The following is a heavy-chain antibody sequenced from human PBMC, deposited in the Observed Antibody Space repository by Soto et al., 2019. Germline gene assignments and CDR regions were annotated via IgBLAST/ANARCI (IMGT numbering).Heavy chain of an antibody. Sequence: SETLSLTCTVSGGSISSSSYYWGWIRQPPGKGLEWIGSIYYSGSTYYNPSLKSRVTISVDTSKNQFSLRLSSVTAADTAVYYCANIGYCSGGSCQGYHLPSGYWGQGTLVTVSS. V-gene: IGHV4-39*01. D-gene: IGHD2-15*01. CDR3: ANIGYCSGGSCQGYHLPSGY. CDR1: GGSISSSSYY. J-gene: IGHJ4*02. CDR2: IYYSGST.